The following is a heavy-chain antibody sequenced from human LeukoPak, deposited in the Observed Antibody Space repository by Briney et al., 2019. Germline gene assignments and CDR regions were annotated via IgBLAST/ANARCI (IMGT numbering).Heavy chain of an antibody. Sequence: PSQTLSLTCTVSGGSISSGGYYWSWIRQHPGKGLEWIGYIYYSGSTYYNPSLKSRVTISVDTSKNQFSLKLSSVTAADTAVYYCAREPYYYGSGELGPWGQGTLVTVSS. CDR2: IYYSGST. D-gene: IGHD3-10*01. CDR3: AREPYYYGSGELGP. V-gene: IGHV4-31*03. J-gene: IGHJ5*02. CDR1: GGSISSGGYY.